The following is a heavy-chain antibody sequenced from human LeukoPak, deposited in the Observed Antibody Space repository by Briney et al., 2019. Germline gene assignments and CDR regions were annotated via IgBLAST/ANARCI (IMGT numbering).Heavy chain of an antibody. V-gene: IGHV1-18*01. D-gene: IGHD3-3*01. CDR1: GYTFTSYG. J-gene: IGHJ5*02. CDR2: ISAYNGNT. CDR3: ARGGPRGVTIFGVVNFKNWFDP. Sequence: GASVKVSCKASGYTFTSYGISWVRQAPGQGLEWMGWISAYNGNTNYAQKLQGRVTMTTDTSTSTAYMELRSLRSDDTAVYYCARGGPRGVTIFGVVNFKNWFDPWGQGTLVTVSS.